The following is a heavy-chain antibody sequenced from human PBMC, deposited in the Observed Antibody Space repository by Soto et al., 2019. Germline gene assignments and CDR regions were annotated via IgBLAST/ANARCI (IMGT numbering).Heavy chain of an antibody. CDR3: ARTDTLSGSYYGSFDY. D-gene: IGHD1-26*01. CDR2: IIPIFGTA. CDR1: GGTFSSYA. Sequence: SVKVSCKASGGTFSSYAISWVRQAPGQGLEWMGGIIPIFGTANYAQKFQGRVTITADESTSTAYMELSSLRSEDTAVYYCARTDTLSGSYYGSFDYWGQGTLVTVSS. J-gene: IGHJ4*02. V-gene: IGHV1-69*13.